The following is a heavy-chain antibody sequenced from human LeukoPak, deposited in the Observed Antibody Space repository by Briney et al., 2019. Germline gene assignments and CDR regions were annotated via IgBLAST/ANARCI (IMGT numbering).Heavy chain of an antibody. CDR3: ARGLVGYCSGGSCDPSDY. Sequence: PSETLSLTCAVYGGSFSGYYWSWIRQPPGKGLEWIGEINHSGSTNYNPSLKSRVTISVDTSKNQFSLKLSSVTVADTAMYYCARGLVGYCSGGSCDPSDYWGQGTLVTVSS. CDR2: INHSGST. D-gene: IGHD2-15*01. J-gene: IGHJ4*02. V-gene: IGHV4-34*01. CDR1: GGSFSGYY.